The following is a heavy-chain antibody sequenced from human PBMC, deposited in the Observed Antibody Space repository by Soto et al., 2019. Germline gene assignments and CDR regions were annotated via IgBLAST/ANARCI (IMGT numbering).Heavy chain of an antibody. CDR2: ISYDGSNK. Sequence: GGSLRLSCAASGFTFSSYGMHWVRQAPGKGLEWVAVISYDGSNKYYADSVKGRFTISRDNSKNTLYLQMNSLRAEATAVYYCAKSVGVGWELLRDYYYYYYGMDVWGQGTTVTVSS. V-gene: IGHV3-30*18. D-gene: IGHD1-26*01. J-gene: IGHJ6*02. CDR3: AKSVGVGWELLRDYYYYYYGMDV. CDR1: GFTFSSYG.